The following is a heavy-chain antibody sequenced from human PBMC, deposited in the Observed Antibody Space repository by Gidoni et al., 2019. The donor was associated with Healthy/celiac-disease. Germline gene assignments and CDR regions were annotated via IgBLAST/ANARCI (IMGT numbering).Heavy chain of an antibody. D-gene: IGHD4-17*01. CDR1: AFTFGDYA. J-gene: IGHJ4*02. CDR2: IRSKAYGGTT. CDR3: TRAQTTVTAPDY. Sequence: EVQLVESGGGLVQPGRAMRPSCQAAAFTFGDYAMSWVRQAPGKGLGWVGFIRSKAYGGTTEYAASVKGRFTISRDDSKSIAYLQMNSLKTEDTAVYYCTRAQTTVTAPDYWGQGTLVTVSS. V-gene: IGHV3-49*04.